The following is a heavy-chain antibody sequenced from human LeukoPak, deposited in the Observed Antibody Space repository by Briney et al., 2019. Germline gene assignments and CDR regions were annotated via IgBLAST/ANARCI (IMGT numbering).Heavy chain of an antibody. V-gene: IGHV4-31*03. D-gene: IGHD1-1*01. CDR1: GGSISNGGHY. CDR3: ARRVGKFPTYYFDY. Sequence: SETLSLTCTVSGGSISNGGHYWSWIRQHPGKGLEWIGYIYYSGRINYNPSLKSRIAMSVDTSKNQFSLKLSSVTAADMAVYYCARRVGKFPTYYFDYWGQGTRVTVSS. J-gene: IGHJ4*02. CDR2: IYYSGRI.